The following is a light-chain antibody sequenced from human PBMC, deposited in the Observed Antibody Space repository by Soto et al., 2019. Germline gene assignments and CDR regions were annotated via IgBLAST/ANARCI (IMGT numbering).Light chain of an antibody. J-gene: IGKJ4*01. CDR3: QQFNSYALT. V-gene: IGKV1-13*02. Sequence: AIQLTQSPTSLSASVGVSVTITCRASMGISSALAWYQQKPGKAPKLLIYDACSLESGVPSRFSGSGSGTDFTLTISSLQPEDFATYYCQQFNSYALTFGGGTKVDIK. CDR1: MGISSA. CDR2: DAC.